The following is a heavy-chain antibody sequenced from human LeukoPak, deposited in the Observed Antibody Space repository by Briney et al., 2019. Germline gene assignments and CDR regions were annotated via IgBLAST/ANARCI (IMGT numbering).Heavy chain of an antibody. CDR1: GYTFTSYY. D-gene: IGHD3/OR15-3a*01. V-gene: IGHV1-46*01. Sequence: ASVKVSCKSSGYTFTSYYMNWVRQAPGQGLEWMGIISPSSGRTTYAQKFQGRVTMTRYTSTSTVYMELTSLRSEDTAVFYCARGGLPAWSWFDPWGQGTLVTVSS. CDR2: ISPSSGRT. J-gene: IGHJ5*02. CDR3: ARGGLPAWSWFDP.